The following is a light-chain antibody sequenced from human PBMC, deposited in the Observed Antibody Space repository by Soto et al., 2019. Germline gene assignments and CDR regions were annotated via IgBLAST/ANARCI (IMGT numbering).Light chain of an antibody. CDR3: SSSTSRTTFV. V-gene: IGLV2-14*01. J-gene: IGLJ1*01. Sequence: QSALTQPRSVSGSPGQSVTISCTGTSSDVGAYNYVSWYQQHPGRAPKLIIYEVSNRSSGVSNRFSGSKSGNTASLTISGLQAEDEADYYCSSSTSRTTFVFGTGTKLTVL. CDR1: SSDVGAYNY. CDR2: EVS.